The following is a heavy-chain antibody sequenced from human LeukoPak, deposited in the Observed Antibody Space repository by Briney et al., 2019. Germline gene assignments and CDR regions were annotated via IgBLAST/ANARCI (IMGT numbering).Heavy chain of an antibody. CDR1: GVSISSYY. Sequence: ESSETLSLTCTVSGVSISSYYWSWIRQRAGKGLEWIGRIYSSGRTYYNSSLKSRVTMSVATSKNQFSLKLRSVTAADTAVYYCARGAYGSGSTNWFDPWGQGTLVTVSS. CDR3: ARGAYGSGSTNWFDP. D-gene: IGHD3-10*01. V-gene: IGHV4-4*07. CDR2: IYSSGRT. J-gene: IGHJ5*02.